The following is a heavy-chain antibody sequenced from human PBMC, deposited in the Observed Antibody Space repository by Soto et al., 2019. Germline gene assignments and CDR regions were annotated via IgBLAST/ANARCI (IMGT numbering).Heavy chain of an antibody. J-gene: IGHJ4*02. D-gene: IGHD6-13*01. CDR3: ARDRESYSSTPRD. CDR1: GFTFSSYG. V-gene: IGHV3-33*01. Sequence: QVQLVESGGGVVQPGRSLRLSCAASGFTFSSYGMHWVRQAPGKGLEWVAVIWYDGSNKYYADSVKGRFTISRDNSKNTLYLQMNSLGAEDTAVYYCARDRESYSSTPRDWGQGTLVTVSS. CDR2: IWYDGSNK.